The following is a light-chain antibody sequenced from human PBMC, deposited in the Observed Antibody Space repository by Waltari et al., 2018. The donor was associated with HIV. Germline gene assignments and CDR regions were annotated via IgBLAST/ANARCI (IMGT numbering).Light chain of an antibody. V-gene: IGLV3-25*03. Sequence: SYELTQPPSVSVSPGQTARITCSGDALPKQYAYWYHQKPGQAPGMVINKDSERPSGIPERFSGSSSGTTVTLTISGVQAEDEADYYCQSADSSGTYRVFGGGTKLTVL. J-gene: IGLJ3*02. CDR3: QSADSSGTYRV. CDR2: KDS. CDR1: ALPKQY.